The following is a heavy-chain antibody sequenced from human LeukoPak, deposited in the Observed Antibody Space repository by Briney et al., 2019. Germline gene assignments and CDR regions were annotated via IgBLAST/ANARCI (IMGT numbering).Heavy chain of an antibody. J-gene: IGHJ4*02. D-gene: IGHD6-25*01. CDR3: AREERGGGHGF. V-gene: IGHV4-31*03. CDR2: IYYSGST. CDR1: GGSISSGGYY. Sequence: SQTLSLTCTVSGGSISSGGYYWSWIRQHPGKGLEWIGYIYYSGSTYNPSLKSRVTISVDTSKNQFSLKLSSVTAADTAVYYCAREERGGGHGFWGQGTLVTVSS.